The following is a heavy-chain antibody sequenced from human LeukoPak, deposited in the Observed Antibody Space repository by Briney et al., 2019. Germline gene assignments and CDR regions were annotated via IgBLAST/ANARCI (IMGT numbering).Heavy chain of an antibody. V-gene: IGHV3-13*01. CDR3: ARAPGPGRAYFDY. CDR2: IGTAGDT. CDR1: GFTFSSYD. J-gene: IGHJ4*02. Sequence: PGGSLRLSCAASGFTFSSYDMHWVRQATGKGLEWVSAIGTAGDTYYPGSVKGRFTISRENAKNSLCLQMNSLRAGNTAVYYCARAPGPGRAYFDYWGQGTLVTVSS.